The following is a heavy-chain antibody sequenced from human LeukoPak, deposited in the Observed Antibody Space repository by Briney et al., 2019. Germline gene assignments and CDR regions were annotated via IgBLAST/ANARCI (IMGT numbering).Heavy chain of an antibody. CDR1: GGTFSSHA. J-gene: IGHJ5*02. Sequence: GASVKVSCKASGGTFSSHAISWVRQAPGQGLEWMGRIIPILGIANYAQKFQGRVTITADKSTSTAYMELSSLRSEDTAVYYCARDGVPGTTETYTWFDPWGQGTLVTVSS. CDR3: ARDGVPGTTETYTWFDP. CDR2: IIPILGIA. D-gene: IGHD1-7*01. V-gene: IGHV1-69*04.